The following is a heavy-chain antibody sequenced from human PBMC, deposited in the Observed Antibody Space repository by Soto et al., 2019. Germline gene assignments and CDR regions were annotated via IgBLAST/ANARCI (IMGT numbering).Heavy chain of an antibody. CDR1: GFTFSSYA. Sequence: EVKLLESGGGLVQPGGSLRLSCAASGFTFSSYAMSWVRQAPGKGLEWVSVISFSGGSTYYADSVKGRFTISRDNSKNTLYLQMDSLRAEDTAVYYCAKSSGSYGNSYYGMDVWGQGTTVTVSS. CDR3: AKSSGSYGNSYYGMDV. D-gene: IGHD1-26*01. J-gene: IGHJ6*02. V-gene: IGHV3-23*01. CDR2: ISFSGGST.